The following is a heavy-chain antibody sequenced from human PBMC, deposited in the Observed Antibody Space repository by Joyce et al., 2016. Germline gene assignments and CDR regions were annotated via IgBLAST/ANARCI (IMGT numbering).Heavy chain of an antibody. Sequence: QVQLVESGGGVVQPGRSLRLSCAASGFTFNSYPMHWVRQAPGKGLELVALISYDGSDKYYADSVKGRFTISRDNSKNTVYLQMNNLRAEDTAVFYCARDRFATTTGRLDYWGQGTLVTVSS. CDR2: ISYDGSDK. CDR1: GFTFNSYP. V-gene: IGHV3-30*04. J-gene: IGHJ4*02. D-gene: IGHD1-26*01. CDR3: ARDRFATTTGRLDY.